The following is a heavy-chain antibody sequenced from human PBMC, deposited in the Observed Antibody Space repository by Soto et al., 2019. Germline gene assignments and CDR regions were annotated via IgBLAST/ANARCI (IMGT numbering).Heavy chain of an antibody. CDR1: GFTVSSGY. CDR3: ARDTYSSGWYDS. V-gene: IGHV3-53*05. D-gene: IGHD6-19*01. CDR2: LFSGASS. Sequence: GGSLRLSCAGSGFTVSSGYMAWVRQAPGKGLEWISVLFSGASSYYADSVKGRFTISRDNSKNTLSLEMSSLRVEDTAVYFCARDTYSSGWYDSWGQGTLVTVSS. J-gene: IGHJ5*01.